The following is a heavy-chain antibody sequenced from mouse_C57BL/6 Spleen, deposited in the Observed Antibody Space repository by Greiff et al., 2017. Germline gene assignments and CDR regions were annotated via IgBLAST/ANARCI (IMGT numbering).Heavy chain of an antibody. CDR3: APEGGGTGYYFDY. V-gene: IGHV1-64*01. CDR1: GYTFTSYW. Sequence: QVQLQQSGAELVKPGASVKLSCKASGYTFTSYWMHWVKQRPGQGLEWIGMIHPNSGSTNYNEKFKSKATLTVDKSSSTAYMQLSSLTSGDSAVYYCAPEGGGTGYYFDYWGQGTTLTVSS. CDR2: IHPNSGST. D-gene: IGHD4-1*01. J-gene: IGHJ2*01.